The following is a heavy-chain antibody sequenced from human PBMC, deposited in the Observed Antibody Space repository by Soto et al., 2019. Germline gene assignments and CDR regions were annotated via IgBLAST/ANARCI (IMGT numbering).Heavy chain of an antibody. J-gene: IGHJ6*02. V-gene: IGHV3-48*03. CDR1: GFTFSSYE. CDR2: ISSSGSTI. Sequence: ESGGGLVQPGGSLRLSCAASGFTFSSYEMNWVRQAPGKGLEWVSYISSSGSTIYYADSVKGRFTISRDNAKNSLYLQMNSLRAEDTAVYYCARVVMVRGVIIPRGGMDVWGQGTTVTVSS. CDR3: ARVVMVRGVIIPRGGMDV. D-gene: IGHD3-10*01.